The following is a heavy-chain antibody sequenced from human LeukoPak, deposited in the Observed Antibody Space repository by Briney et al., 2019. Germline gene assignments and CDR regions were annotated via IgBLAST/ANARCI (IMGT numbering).Heavy chain of an antibody. D-gene: IGHD6-19*01. CDR1: GFTFDDYA. J-gene: IGHJ4*02. V-gene: IGHV3-20*04. Sequence: GGSLRLSCAASGFTFDDYAMTWVRQAPGKGLEWVSGVNWNGDSTGYADSVKGRYTISRDNAQSSLYLQMNSLRAEDTAVYYCARDVGSGWFDYWGQGTLVTVSS. CDR3: ARDVGSGWFDY. CDR2: VNWNGDST.